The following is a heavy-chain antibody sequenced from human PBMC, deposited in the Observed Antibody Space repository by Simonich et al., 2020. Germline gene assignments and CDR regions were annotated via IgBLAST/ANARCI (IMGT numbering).Heavy chain of an antibody. CDR2: INSDGRSK. Sequence: EVQLVESGGGLVQPGGSLRLSCAASGFTFSSYWMNWVRQAPGKGLVGVSRINSDGRSKSYADSVKGRFTISRTNAKNTLYLQMNSLRAEDTAVYYCARNRLDYWGQGTLVTVSS. CDR1: GFTFSSYW. V-gene: IGHV3-74*01. CDR3: ARNRLDY. J-gene: IGHJ4*02.